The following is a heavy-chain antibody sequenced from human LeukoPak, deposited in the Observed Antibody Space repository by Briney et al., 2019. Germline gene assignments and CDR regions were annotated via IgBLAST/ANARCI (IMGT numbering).Heavy chain of an antibody. CDR1: GYIFTDYV. CDR2: INTETGNP. J-gene: IGHJ3*02. Sequence: ASVKVSCKASGYIFTDYVMNWVRQAPGQGLEWLGWINTETGNPTYAQGFTGHFVFSLDTSVNTAYLQINDLKADDTAICYCARPWYSSGWYRGAFDIWGQGTMVTVSS. CDR3: ARPWYSSGWYRGAFDI. D-gene: IGHD6-19*01. V-gene: IGHV7-4-1*02.